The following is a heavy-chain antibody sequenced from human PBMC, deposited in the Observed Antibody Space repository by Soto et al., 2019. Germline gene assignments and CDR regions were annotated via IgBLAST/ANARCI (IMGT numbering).Heavy chain of an antibody. Sequence: SETLSLTCTVSGGSISSGGYYWSWIRQPPGKGLEWIGYIYYSGSTYYNPSLKSRVTISVDTSKNQFSLKLSSVTAADTAVYYCARSSIAVAGCLDYWGQGTLFTVSS. V-gene: IGHV4-30-4*01. CDR1: GGSISSGGYY. J-gene: IGHJ4*02. D-gene: IGHD6-19*01. CDR2: IYYSGST. CDR3: ARSSIAVAGCLDY.